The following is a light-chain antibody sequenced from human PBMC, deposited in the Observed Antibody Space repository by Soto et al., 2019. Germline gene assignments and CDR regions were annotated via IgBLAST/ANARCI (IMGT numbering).Light chain of an antibody. J-gene: IGKJ1*01. CDR3: QQYERTPWT. CDR2: GTS. Sequence: EIVLTQSPGTLSLSPGERATLSCRASQSVSTRYLVWYQHKPGQAPRLLIYGTSSGAAGIPDRFRGSGSGTDFTLTISRLEPEDFAVYYCQQYERTPWTFGQGTKVDIK. CDR1: QSVSTRY. V-gene: IGKV3-20*01.